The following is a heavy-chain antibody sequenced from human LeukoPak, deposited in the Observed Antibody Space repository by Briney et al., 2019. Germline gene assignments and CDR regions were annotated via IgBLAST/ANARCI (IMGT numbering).Heavy chain of an antibody. V-gene: IGHV4-39*01. Sequence: PSETLSLTCTVSGGSISSSSYYWGWIRQPPGKGLEWIGSIYYSGSTYYNPSLKSRVTISVDTSKNQFSLKLSSVTAADTAVYYCARQGYYYDSSGYYGGPSWFDPWGQGTLVTVSS. CDR2: IYYSGST. J-gene: IGHJ5*02. CDR3: ARQGYYYDSSGYYGGPSWFDP. D-gene: IGHD3-22*01. CDR1: GGSISSSSYY.